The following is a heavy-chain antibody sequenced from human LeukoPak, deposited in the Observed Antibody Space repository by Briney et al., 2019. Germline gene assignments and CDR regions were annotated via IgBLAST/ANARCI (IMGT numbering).Heavy chain of an antibody. D-gene: IGHD4-11*01. J-gene: IGHJ4*02. V-gene: IGHV4-39*07. CDR1: GGSISSSSYY. CDR2: IYYSGST. CDR3: ASRTVTPLEAGDY. Sequence: SETLSLTCTVSGGSISSSSYYWGWIRQPPGKGLEWIGSIYYSGSTYYNPSLKSRVTISVDTSKNQFSLKLSSVTAADTAVYYCASRTVTPLEAGDYWGQGTLVTGSS.